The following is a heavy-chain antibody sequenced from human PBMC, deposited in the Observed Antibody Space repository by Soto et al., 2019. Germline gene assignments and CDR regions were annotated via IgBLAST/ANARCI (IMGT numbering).Heavy chain of an antibody. V-gene: IGHV4-39*01. CDR2: IYYSGST. CDR1: GGSVSSSSYY. J-gene: IGHJ1*01. D-gene: IGHD3-3*01. CDR3: ARHSTPAYYDFWSGYLEYFQH. Sequence: LSLTCTVSGGSVSSSSYYWGWIRQPPGKGLEWIGSIYYSGSTYYKPSLKSRVTISVDTSKNQFSLKLSSVTAADTAVYYCARHSTPAYYDFWSGYLEYFQHWGQGTLVTVSS.